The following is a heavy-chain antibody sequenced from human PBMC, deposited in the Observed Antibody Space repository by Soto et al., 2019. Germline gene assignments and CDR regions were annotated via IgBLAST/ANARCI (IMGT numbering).Heavy chain of an antibody. CDR1: GFTFSSYG. Sequence: QVQLVESGGGVVQPGRSLRLSCAASGFTFSSYGMHWVRQAPGKGLEWVAVISYDGSNKYYADSVKGRFTISRDNSKNTLYLQMNSLRAEDTAVYYCAKELGSEEAERSMDVWGQGTTVTVSS. V-gene: IGHV3-30*18. CDR3: AKELGSEEAERSMDV. CDR2: ISYDGSNK. J-gene: IGHJ6*02. D-gene: IGHD1-26*01.